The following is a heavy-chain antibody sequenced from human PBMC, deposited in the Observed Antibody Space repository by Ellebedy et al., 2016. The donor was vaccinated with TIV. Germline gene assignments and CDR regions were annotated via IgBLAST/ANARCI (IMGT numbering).Heavy chain of an antibody. J-gene: IGHJ3*02. Sequence: GESLKISCKGSGYSLTSYWIGWVRQMPGKGLEWMGIIYPGDSDTRYSPSFQGQVTISADKSISTAYLQWSSLKASDTAMYYCARREGDSSGYYTVGAFDIWGQGTMVTVSS. D-gene: IGHD3-22*01. CDR1: GYSLTSYW. V-gene: IGHV5-51*01. CDR3: ARREGDSSGYYTVGAFDI. CDR2: IYPGDSDT.